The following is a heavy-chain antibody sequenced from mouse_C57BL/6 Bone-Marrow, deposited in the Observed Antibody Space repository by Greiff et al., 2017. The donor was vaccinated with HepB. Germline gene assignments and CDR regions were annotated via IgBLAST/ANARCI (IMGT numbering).Heavy chain of an antibody. Sequence: EVKVVESGGGLVQPGESLKLSCESTGYDFPSHDMSWVRKTPEKRLELVAAINSDGGSTYYPDTMERRFIISRDHTKKTLYLQRSSLRSEDTAWYYCARRRAWYVDVWGTGTTVTVSS. D-gene: IGHD3-1*01. CDR2: INSDGGST. CDR1: GYDFPSHD. V-gene: IGHV5-2*03. CDR3: ARRRAWYVDV. J-gene: IGHJ1*03.